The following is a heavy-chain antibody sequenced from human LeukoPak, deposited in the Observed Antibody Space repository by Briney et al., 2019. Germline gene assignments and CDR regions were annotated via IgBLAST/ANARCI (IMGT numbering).Heavy chain of an antibody. CDR3: ARGSHSSGWYGRDPIDY. CDR2: IIPILPIS. Sequence: GASVKVSCRASGGAVSSYAINWVRQAPGQGLEWMGRIIPILPISTYAQRFQGRVTITADKSTSTVYMELHSLRSEDTALYYCARGSHSSGWYGRDPIDYWGQGTLVTVSS. J-gene: IGHJ4*02. D-gene: IGHD6-19*01. CDR1: GGAVSSYA. V-gene: IGHV1-69*04.